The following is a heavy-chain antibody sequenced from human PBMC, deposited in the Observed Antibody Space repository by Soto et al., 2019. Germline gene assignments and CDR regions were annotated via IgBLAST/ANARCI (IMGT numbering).Heavy chain of an antibody. CDR2: ISSGGGTI. J-gene: IGHJ4*02. Sequence: QVQLVESGGGLVKPGGSLRLSCAVSGFTFGDYYMSWVRQAPGKGLEWVSYISSGGGTIYYADSVKGRFTISRDSAKNSLYLQMKSPRAEDTAVYYCARGGPVLYCGGDCYDYWGQGTLVTVSS. CDR1: GFTFGDYY. CDR3: ARGGPVLYCGGDCYDY. V-gene: IGHV3-11*01. D-gene: IGHD2-21*01.